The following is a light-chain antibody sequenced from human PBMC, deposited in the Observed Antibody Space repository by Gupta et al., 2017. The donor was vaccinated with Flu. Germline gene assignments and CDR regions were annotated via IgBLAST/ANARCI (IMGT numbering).Light chain of an antibody. J-gene: IGLJ2*01. CDR1: TSDVGGYNS. V-gene: IGLV2-14*01. CDR3: SSYTSGSTLVVA. Sequence: SALTPPASVSGSPGPSITISCTGTTSDVGGYNSVSWYQQRPGTAPKLMIYDVSNRHSGISNRFSGSKSGNTAALTISGLQAEDEADYYCSSYTSGSTLVVAFGGGTKLTVL. CDR2: DVS.